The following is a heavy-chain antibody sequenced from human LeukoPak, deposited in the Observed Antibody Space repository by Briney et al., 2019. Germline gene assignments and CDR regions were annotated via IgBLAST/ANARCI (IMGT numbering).Heavy chain of an antibody. Sequence: GGSLRLSCAASGFTFSSYAMSWVRLAPGEGLEWVSAISDSGGVTHYADSVKGRFTISRDNSKNTLYLQMNSLRAEDTAIYYCAKRNIGYDLYYFDYWGQGTLVTVSS. J-gene: IGHJ4*02. D-gene: IGHD5-12*01. V-gene: IGHV3-23*01. CDR2: ISDSGGVT. CDR3: AKRNIGYDLYYFDY. CDR1: GFTFSSYA.